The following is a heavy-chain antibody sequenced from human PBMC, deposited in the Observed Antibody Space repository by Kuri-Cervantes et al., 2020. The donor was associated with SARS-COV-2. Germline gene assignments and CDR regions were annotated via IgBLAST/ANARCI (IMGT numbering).Heavy chain of an antibody. J-gene: IGHJ4*02. V-gene: IGHV3-13*01. D-gene: IGHD5-18*01. Sequence: GESLKISCAASGFTFSSYDMHWVRQATGKGLEWVSAIGTAGDTYYPGSVKGRFTISRDNSKNTLYLQMNSLRAEDTAVYYCARDIAGYSYPAYYFDYWGQGTLVTVSS. CDR2: IGTAGDT. CDR1: GFTFSSYD. CDR3: ARDIAGYSYPAYYFDY.